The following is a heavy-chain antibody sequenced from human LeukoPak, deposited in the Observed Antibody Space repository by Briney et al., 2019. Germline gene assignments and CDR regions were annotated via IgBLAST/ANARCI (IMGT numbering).Heavy chain of an antibody. CDR2: IYYSGST. Sequence: SETLSLTCTVSGGSISSYYWSWIRQPPGKGLEWIGYIYYSGSTNYNPSLKSRVTISVDTPKNQFSLKLSSVTAADTAVYYCARDGYSSSWQAFDYWGQGTLVTVSS. CDR3: ARDGYSSSWQAFDY. V-gene: IGHV4-59*01. CDR1: GGSISSYY. D-gene: IGHD6-13*01. J-gene: IGHJ4*02.